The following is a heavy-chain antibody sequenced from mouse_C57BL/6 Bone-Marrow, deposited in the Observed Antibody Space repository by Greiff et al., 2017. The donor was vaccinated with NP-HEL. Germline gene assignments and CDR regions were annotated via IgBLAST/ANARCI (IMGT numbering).Heavy chain of an antibody. CDR3: ARSLYYDYPHWYFDV. J-gene: IGHJ1*03. Sequence: EVQVVESGGDLVKPGGSLRLSCAASGFTFSSYGMSWVRQTPDKRLEWVATISSGGSYTYYPDSVKGRFTISRDNAKNTLYLQMSSLKSEDTAMYYCARSLYYDYPHWYFDVWGTGTTVTVSS. V-gene: IGHV5-6*01. D-gene: IGHD2-4*01. CDR2: ISSGGSYT. CDR1: GFTFSSYG.